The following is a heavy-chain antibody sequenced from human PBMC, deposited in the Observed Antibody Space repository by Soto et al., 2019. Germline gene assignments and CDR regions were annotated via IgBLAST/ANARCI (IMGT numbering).Heavy chain of an antibody. Sequence: EVQLVESGGGLVKPGGSLRLSCAASGFTFSSYSMNWVRQAPGKGLEWVSSISSSSSYIYYADSVKGRFTISRDNAKNSLYLQLNRLRAEDTAVYYCARTYYYDSSGPRGRGLWGQGTLVTVSS. J-gene: IGHJ4*02. V-gene: IGHV3-21*01. CDR3: ARTYYYDSSGPRGRGL. CDR1: GFTFSSYS. CDR2: ISSSSSYI. D-gene: IGHD3-22*01.